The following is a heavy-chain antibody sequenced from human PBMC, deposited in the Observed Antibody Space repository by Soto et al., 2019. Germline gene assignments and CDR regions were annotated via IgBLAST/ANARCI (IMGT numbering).Heavy chain of an antibody. CDR2: ISAYNGNT. V-gene: IGHV1-18*04. D-gene: IGHD6-13*01. CDR1: GYTFTSYG. J-gene: IGHJ6*02. Sequence: QVQLVQSGAEVKKPGASVKVSCKASGYTFTSYGISWVRQAPGQGLEWMGWISAYNGNTNYAQKLQGRVTMTTDTSTSTAYMERRSRRSDDTAVYYCARDPIKQQLVRYYYYGMDVWGQGTTVTVSS. CDR3: ARDPIKQQLVRYYYYGMDV.